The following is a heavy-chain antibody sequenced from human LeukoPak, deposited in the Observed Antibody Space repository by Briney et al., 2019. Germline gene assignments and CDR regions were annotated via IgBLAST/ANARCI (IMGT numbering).Heavy chain of an antibody. D-gene: IGHD2-8*01. Sequence: GGSLRLSCAASGVTLSSNYMSCGRQTPGKVLEWVSVITSGGSTDYADSVKGRSTIYRDNSKTTLYLQMNSLRAEDTAVSYCARPLMAFDIWGQGTMVTVPS. CDR1: GVTLSSNY. V-gene: IGHV3-53*01. J-gene: IGHJ3*02. CDR2: ITSGGST. CDR3: ARPLMAFDI.